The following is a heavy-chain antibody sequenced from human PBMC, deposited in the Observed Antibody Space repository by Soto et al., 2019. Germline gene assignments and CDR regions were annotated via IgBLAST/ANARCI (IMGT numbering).Heavy chain of an antibody. Sequence: ASVKVSCKASGGTFSSYAISWVRQAPGQGLEWMGGIIPIFGTANYAQKFQGRVTITADESTSTAYMELSSLRSEDTAVYYCARDLWNSDSNYYYGMDVWGQGTTVTVSS. D-gene: IGHD1-7*01. CDR3: ARDLWNSDSNYYYGMDV. J-gene: IGHJ6*02. CDR1: GGTFSSYA. CDR2: IIPIFGTA. V-gene: IGHV1-69*13.